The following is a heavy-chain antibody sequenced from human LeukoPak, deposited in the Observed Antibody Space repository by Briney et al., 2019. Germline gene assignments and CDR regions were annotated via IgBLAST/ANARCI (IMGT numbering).Heavy chain of an antibody. CDR2: INHSGST. D-gene: IGHD5-24*01. V-gene: IGHV4-34*01. J-gene: IGHJ3*02. CDR1: GGSFSGYY. Sequence: PSETLSLTCAVYGGSFSGYYWSWIRQPPGKGLEWIGEINHSGSTNYNPSLESRVTISVDTSKNQFSLKLSSVTAADTAVYYCARYGYNYAFDIWGQGTMVTVSS. CDR3: ARYGYNYAFDI.